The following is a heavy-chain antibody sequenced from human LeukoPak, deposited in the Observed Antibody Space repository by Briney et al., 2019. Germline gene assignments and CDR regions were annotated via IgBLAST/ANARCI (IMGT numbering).Heavy chain of an antibody. CDR1: GFTVSLNY. Sequence: GGSLRLSCVVSGFTVSLNYMSWVRQAPGKGLEWVSVIYSDGSTYYADSVKGRFTISRDNSKNTLYLQMNSLRAEDTAVYYCAKSRGITIFGVIILGTFDIWGQGTMVTVSS. J-gene: IGHJ3*02. V-gene: IGHV3-53*01. CDR2: IYSDGST. CDR3: AKSRGITIFGVIILGTFDI. D-gene: IGHD3-3*01.